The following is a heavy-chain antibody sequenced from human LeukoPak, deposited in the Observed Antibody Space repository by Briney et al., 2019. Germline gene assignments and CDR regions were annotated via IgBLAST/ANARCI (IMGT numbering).Heavy chain of an antibody. J-gene: IGHJ3*02. CDR2: IYYSGST. CDR1: GGSFSGYY. CDR3: ARAANAFDI. Sequence: SETLSLTCAVYGGSFSGYYWSWIRQPPGKGLEWIGYIYYSGSTNYNPSLKSRVTISVDTSKNQFSLKLSSVTAADTAVYYCARAANAFDIWGQGTMVTVSS. V-gene: IGHV4-59*01.